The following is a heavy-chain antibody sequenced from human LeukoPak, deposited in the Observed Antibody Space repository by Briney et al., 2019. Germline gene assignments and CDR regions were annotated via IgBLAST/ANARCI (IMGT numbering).Heavy chain of an antibody. D-gene: IGHD2-8*02. J-gene: IGHJ3*02. CDR1: GFTFSSYA. V-gene: IGHV3-64*01. Sequence: PGGSLRLSCAASGFTFSSYAMHWVRQAPGKGLEYVSAISSDGGTTYYANSVKGRFTFSRDNSKNTLYLQMGSLRAEDAAVYYCAKTYMWSIDAFHIWGQGTMVTVSS. CDR3: AKTYMWSIDAFHI. CDR2: ISSDGGTT.